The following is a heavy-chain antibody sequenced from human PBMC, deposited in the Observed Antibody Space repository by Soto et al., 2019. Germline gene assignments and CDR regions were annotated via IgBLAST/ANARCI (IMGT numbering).Heavy chain of an antibody. V-gene: IGHV3-30*18. CDR2: ISYDGINE. Sequence: QVQLVESGGGVVQPGRSLRLSCAASGFTFSSYGMHWVRQAPGKGLEWVAVISYDGINEDYADSVKGRFTISRDNSKNTLYLQMNSLRAEETAVYYCAKDIVLMVYAGNFDYWGQGTLVTVSS. D-gene: IGHD2-8*01. CDR3: AKDIVLMVYAGNFDY. J-gene: IGHJ4*02. CDR1: GFTFSSYG.